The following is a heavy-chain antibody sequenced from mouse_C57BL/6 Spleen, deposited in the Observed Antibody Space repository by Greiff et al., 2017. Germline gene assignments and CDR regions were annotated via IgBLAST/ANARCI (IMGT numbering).Heavy chain of an antibody. Sequence: QVQLKESGAELVRPGASVTLSCKASGYTFTDYEMHWVKQTPVHGLEWIGAIDPETGGTAYNQKFKGKAILTADRSSSTAYMELRSLTSEDSAVYYCTRSEYGRSWGYFDYWGQGTTLTVSS. V-gene: IGHV1-15*01. CDR1: GYTFTDYE. D-gene: IGHD1-1*01. CDR2: IDPETGGT. CDR3: TRSEYGRSWGYFDY. J-gene: IGHJ2*01.